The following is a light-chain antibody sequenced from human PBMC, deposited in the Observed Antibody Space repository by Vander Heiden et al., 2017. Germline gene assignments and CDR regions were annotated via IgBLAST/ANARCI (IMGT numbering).Light chain of an antibody. CDR2: YNSDSDM. J-gene: IGLJ2*01. Sequence: AVLNQPSSRSASPGASASLHCTLRSGFNVGHYWIYWYQQKPGSPLQYLLRYNSDSDMQQGSGVPSRLSGSKDASANAGILIISGLQSEDEADYYSMNCHSSAAVFCGGTRLTVL. V-gene: IGLV5-45*03. CDR3: MNCHSSAAV. CDR1: SGFNVGHYW.